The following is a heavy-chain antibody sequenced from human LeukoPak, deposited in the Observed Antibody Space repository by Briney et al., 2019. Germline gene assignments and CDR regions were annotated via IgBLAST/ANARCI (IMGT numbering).Heavy chain of an antibody. D-gene: IGHD3-10*01. CDR1: GFTFGIYW. V-gene: IGHV3-7*01. J-gene: IGHJ6*04. CDR2: IKQDGSEK. Sequence: GGSLRLSCAASGFTFGIYWMTWVRQAPGKGLEWVANIKQDGSEKFYVDSVKGRFTISRDNAKNSLFLQMNSLRAEDTAVYYCARDGVLRSGEVNVWGKGTTVTVSS. CDR3: ARDGVLRSGEVNV.